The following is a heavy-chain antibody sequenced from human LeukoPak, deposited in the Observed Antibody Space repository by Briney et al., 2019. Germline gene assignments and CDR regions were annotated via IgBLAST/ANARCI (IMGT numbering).Heavy chain of an antibody. Sequence: PSETLSLTCAVYGGSFSGYYWSWIRQPPGKGLEWIGEINHSGSTNYNPSLKSRVTISVNTSKNQFSLKLSSVTAADTVVYYCARGTWETRFGYWGQGTLVTVSS. J-gene: IGHJ4*02. D-gene: IGHD1-14*01. V-gene: IGHV4-34*01. CDR2: INHSGST. CDR3: ARGTWETRFGY. CDR1: GGSFSGYY.